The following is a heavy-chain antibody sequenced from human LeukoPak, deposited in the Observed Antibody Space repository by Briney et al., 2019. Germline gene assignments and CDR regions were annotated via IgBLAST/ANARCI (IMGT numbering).Heavy chain of an antibody. Sequence: ETLSLTCTVSGGSISSGSYYWSWIRQPAGKGLEWVSAISGSGGSTYYADSVKGRFTISRDNSKNTLYLQMNSLRAEDTAVYYCAKARSIAAAGTSLFDYWGQGTLVTVSS. D-gene: IGHD6-13*01. V-gene: IGHV3-23*01. CDR1: GGSISSGSYY. CDR3: AKARSIAAAGTSLFDY. CDR2: ISGSGGST. J-gene: IGHJ4*02.